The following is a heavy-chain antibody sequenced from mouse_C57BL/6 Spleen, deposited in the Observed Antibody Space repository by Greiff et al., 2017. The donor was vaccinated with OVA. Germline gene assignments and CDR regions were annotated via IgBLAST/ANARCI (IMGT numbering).Heavy chain of an antibody. CDR3: ARGPLDSSDY. CDR2: IDPSDSDT. Sequence: QVQLQQPGAELVRPGSSVKLSCKASGYTFTSYWMHWVKQRPIQGLEWIGNIDPSDSDTHYNQKFKDKATLTVDKSSSTAYMQLSSLTSEDSAVYYCARGPLDSSDYWGQGTTLTVSS. CDR1: GYTFTSYW. D-gene: IGHD3-2*01. V-gene: IGHV1-52*01. J-gene: IGHJ2*01.